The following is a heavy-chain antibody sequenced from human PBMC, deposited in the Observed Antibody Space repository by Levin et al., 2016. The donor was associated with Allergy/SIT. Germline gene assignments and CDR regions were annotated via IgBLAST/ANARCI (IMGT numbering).Heavy chain of an antibody. D-gene: IGHD5-24*01. Sequence: WIRQPPGKGLEWIGYIYYSGSTNYNPSLKSRVTISVDTSKNQFSLKLSSVTAADTAVYYCARGGRRSRDGYNLSPWMSPQVDFDYWGQGTLVTVSS. V-gene: IGHV4-59*01. CDR3: ARGGRRSRDGYNLSPWMSPQVDFDY. J-gene: IGHJ4*02. CDR2: IYYSGST.